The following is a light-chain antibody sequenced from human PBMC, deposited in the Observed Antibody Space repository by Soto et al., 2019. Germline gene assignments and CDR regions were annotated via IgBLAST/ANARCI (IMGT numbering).Light chain of an antibody. CDR1: QGINNY. J-gene: IGKJ1*01. CDR3: QEYNSYPRT. CDR2: AAF. Sequence: DIQMTQSPSSLSASVGDIVTITCRATQGINNYLAWFQQKPGKAPKPLTYAAFRSQSGVPSNFSGSGSGTDFTLPIRSPQPEDSAIYYCQEYNSYPRTFGPGPEVEI. V-gene: IGKV1-16*02.